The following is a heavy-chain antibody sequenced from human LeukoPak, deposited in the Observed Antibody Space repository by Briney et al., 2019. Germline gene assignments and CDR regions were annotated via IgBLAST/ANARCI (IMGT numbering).Heavy chain of an antibody. J-gene: IGHJ4*02. Sequence: ASVTVSCKASGYTFSSYDINWVRQSIGQGLEWMGWMNPNSGNTGYAQKFQGRVTITRNTSISTDYMELSSLRSEDTAVYYCARGLTGEPSSFDYWGQGTLVTVSS. CDR3: ARGLTGEPSSFDY. V-gene: IGHV1-8*01. CDR2: MNPNSGNT. CDR1: GYTFSSYD. D-gene: IGHD7-27*01.